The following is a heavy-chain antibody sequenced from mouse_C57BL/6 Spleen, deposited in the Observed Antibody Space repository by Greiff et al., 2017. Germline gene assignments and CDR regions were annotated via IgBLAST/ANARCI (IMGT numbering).Heavy chain of an antibody. CDR1: GYTFTSYW. Sequence: QVQLQQPGAELVMPGASVKLSCKASGYTFTSYWMHWVKQRPGQGLEWIGEIDPSDSYTTYNQKFKGKSTLTVDKSSSTAYMQLSSLTSEDSAVYYCARNPSATVVAGYFDVWGTGTTVTVSS. CDR2: IDPSDSYT. V-gene: IGHV1-69*01. J-gene: IGHJ1*03. D-gene: IGHD1-1*01. CDR3: ARNPSATVVAGYFDV.